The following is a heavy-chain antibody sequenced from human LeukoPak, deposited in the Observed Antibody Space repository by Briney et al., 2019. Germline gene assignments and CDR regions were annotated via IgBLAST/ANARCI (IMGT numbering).Heavy chain of an antibody. CDR2: INPYNGNT. J-gene: IGHJ4*02. CDR3: ARGGSGWFSDS. V-gene: IGHV1-18*01. CDR1: GYTFTTYG. D-gene: IGHD6-19*01. Sequence: APVKVSCKASGYTFTTYGIAWVRQAPGQGPEWMGWINPYNGNTDFAQKLQGRVTLTTDTSTSTAYMELGSLRSDDTAMYYCARGGSGWFSDSWGQGTLVTVSS.